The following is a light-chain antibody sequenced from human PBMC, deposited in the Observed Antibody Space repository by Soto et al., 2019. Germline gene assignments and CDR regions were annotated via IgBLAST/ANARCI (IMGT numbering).Light chain of an antibody. CDR3: QQRSDSPPLT. V-gene: IGKV3-11*01. CDR2: DAS. Sequence: EVVLTQSPATLSLSPGERATLSCRASESVNNYLAWYQQKHGQPPRRLLYDASNRATGVPARFSGSGAATDFALPIISLEAEEFSVYYCQQRSDSPPLTFGQGTKLQIK. J-gene: IGKJ2*01. CDR1: ESVNNY.